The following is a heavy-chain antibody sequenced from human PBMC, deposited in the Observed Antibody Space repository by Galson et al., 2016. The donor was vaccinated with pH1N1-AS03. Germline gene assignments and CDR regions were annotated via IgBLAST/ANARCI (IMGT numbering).Heavy chain of an antibody. D-gene: IGHD4-17*01. Sequence: SETLSLTCNVSGGSIRNYYWSWIRQPPGKGLEWIGHIFYSGTTIYNPSLKSRLTILVDTSKNHFSLRLSSVTAADTAWYYCARQDPPGDYGGTHWYVDLWGRGTLVTVSS. CDR1: GGSIRNYY. V-gene: IGHV4-59*08. CDR3: ARQDPPGDYGGTHWYVDL. J-gene: IGHJ2*01. CDR2: IFYSGTT.